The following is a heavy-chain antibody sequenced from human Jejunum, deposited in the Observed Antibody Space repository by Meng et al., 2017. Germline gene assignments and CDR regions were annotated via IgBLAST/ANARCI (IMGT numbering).Heavy chain of an antibody. Sequence: GGLALTGGSLGLCCAATGSILSDQYMSRISKGPGKGLGGVSHISSGSGVYYADSVKGRFTISRDNAKNSLYLQMHSLRADDTAVYYCARVRTGRLLVDHWGQGTLVTVSS. V-gene: IGHV3-11*01. CDR3: ARVRTGRLLVDH. CDR2: ISSGSGV. D-gene: IGHD1-14*01. CDR1: GSILSDQY. J-gene: IGHJ4*02.